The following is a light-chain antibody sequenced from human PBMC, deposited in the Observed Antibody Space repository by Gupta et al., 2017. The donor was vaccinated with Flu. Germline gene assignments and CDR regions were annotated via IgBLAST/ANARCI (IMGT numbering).Light chain of an antibody. V-gene: IGKV4-1*01. CDR1: QSVLYSSNNKNY. J-gene: IGKJ4*01. CDR3: QQDYSTPRS. CDR2: WAS. Sequence: DIVMTQSPDSLAVSLGERATINCKSSQSVLYSSNNKNYLAWYQQKPGQPPKLLIYWASTRESGVPDRISGSGSGTDFTLTISILHAEDVAVYYSQQDYSTPRSFGGGTKVEIK.